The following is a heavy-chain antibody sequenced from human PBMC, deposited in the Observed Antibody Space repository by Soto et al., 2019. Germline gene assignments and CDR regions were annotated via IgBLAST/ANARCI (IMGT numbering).Heavy chain of an antibody. CDR3: AREIGMVRGVIPSGY. Sequence: ASVKVSCKASGYTFTSYGISWVRQAPGQGLEWMGWISAYNGNTNYAQKLQGRVTMTTDTSTSTAYMELRSLRSDDTAVYYCAREIGMVRGVIPSGYWGQGTLVTVSS. D-gene: IGHD3-10*01. J-gene: IGHJ4*02. CDR2: ISAYNGNT. V-gene: IGHV1-18*01. CDR1: GYTFTSYG.